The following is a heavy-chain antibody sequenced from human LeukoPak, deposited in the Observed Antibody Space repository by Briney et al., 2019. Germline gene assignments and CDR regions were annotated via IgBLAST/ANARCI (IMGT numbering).Heavy chain of an antibody. CDR1: GFTFSSYA. CDR3: ARDSSPWYYYDRSGSNGFDP. J-gene: IGHJ5*02. D-gene: IGHD3-22*01. CDR2: IAYDGGNK. V-gene: IGHV3-30-3*01. Sequence: GRSLRLSCAASGFTFSSYAIHWVRQDPGKGLEWVAVIAYDGGNKYYADSVKGRFTISRDNSKNTLFLQMNSLRAEDTAVYYCARDSSPWYYYDRSGSNGFDPWGQGTLVTVPS.